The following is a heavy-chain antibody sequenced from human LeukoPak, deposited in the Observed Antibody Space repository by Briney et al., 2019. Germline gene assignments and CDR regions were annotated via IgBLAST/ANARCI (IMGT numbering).Heavy chain of an antibody. V-gene: IGHV1-8*02. J-gene: IGHJ5*02. Sequence: ASVKVSCKASGYTFSSYDINWVRQATGQGLEWMGWMNPNSGNTGFAQKFKGRLTMTRDTSIGTAYMELSSLKPEDTAVYYCARVHYQEPNNWFGPWGQGTQVTVSS. CDR2: MNPNSGNT. D-gene: IGHD2-2*01. CDR3: ARVHYQEPNNWFGP. CDR1: GYTFSSYD.